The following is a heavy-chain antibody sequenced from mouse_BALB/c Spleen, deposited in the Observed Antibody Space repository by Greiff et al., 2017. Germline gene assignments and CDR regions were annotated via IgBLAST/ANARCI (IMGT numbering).Heavy chain of an antibody. D-gene: IGHD2-1*01. J-gene: IGHJ4*01. CDR3: ARRGYYGNYDAMDY. CDR2: INPDSSTI. Sequence: EVKLMESGGGLVQPGGSLKLSCAASGFDFSRYWMSWVRQAPGKGLEWIGEINPDSSTINYTPSLKDKFIISRDNAKNTLYLQMSKVRSEDTALYYCARRGYYGNYDAMDYWGQGTSVTVSS. CDR1: GFDFSRYW. V-gene: IGHV4-1*02.